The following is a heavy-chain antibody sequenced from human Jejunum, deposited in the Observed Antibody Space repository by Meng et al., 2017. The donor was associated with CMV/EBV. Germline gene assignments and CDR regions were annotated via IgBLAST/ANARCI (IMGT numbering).Heavy chain of an antibody. V-gene: IGHV3-74*01. CDR2: IDENGRSA. J-gene: IGHJ4*02. CDR1: GFTIRNYW. CDR3: TTEFVDWRGWGPFDY. D-gene: IGHD3/OR15-3a*01. Sequence: EXQLVEXXXGLVLPGXSLRPSXGGSGFTIRNYWMHWVRQVPGKGLEWLSRIDENGRSASYADSVRGRFTISRDDAKNTLYLQMNSLRVEDTAVYYCTTEFVDWRGWGPFDYWGQGILVTVSS.